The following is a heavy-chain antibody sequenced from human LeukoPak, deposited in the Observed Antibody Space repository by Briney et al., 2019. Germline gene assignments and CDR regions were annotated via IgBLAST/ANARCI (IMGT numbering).Heavy chain of an antibody. CDR2: IYYSGNT. D-gene: IGHD4-17*01. CDR1: GVSISSSNSY. J-gene: IGHJ4*02. CDR3: ARSDWDMTTVTTVDY. Sequence: SETLSLTCTVSGVSISSSNSYWGWIRQPPGKGLEWLGSIYYSGNTYYNASLKSQVSISIDTSKNQFSLKLSSVTAADTAVYYCARSDWDMTTVTTVDYWGQGTLVTVSS. V-gene: IGHV4-39*07.